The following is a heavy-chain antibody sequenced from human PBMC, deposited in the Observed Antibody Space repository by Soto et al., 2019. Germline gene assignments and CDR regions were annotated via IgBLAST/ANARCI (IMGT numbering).Heavy chain of an antibody. V-gene: IGHV4-34*01. D-gene: IGHD2-15*01. J-gene: IGHJ6*03. Sequence: SETLSLTCAVYGGSFSGYYWSWIRQPPGKGLEWIGEINHSGSTNYNPSLKSRVTISVDTSKNQFSLKLSSVTAADTAVYYCARGGYCSGGSCYLEKNYYYMDVWGKGTTVTVSS. CDR3: ARGGYCSGGSCYLEKNYYYMDV. CDR2: INHSGST. CDR1: GGSFSGYY.